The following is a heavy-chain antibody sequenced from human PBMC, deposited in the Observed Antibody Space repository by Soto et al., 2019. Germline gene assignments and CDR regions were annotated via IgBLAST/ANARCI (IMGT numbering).Heavy chain of an antibody. J-gene: IGHJ4*02. V-gene: IGHV4-30-2*01. CDR2: IYHSGST. D-gene: IGHD1-26*01. CDR3: ASNRGGSPTIFDY. Sequence: SETLSLTCAVSGGSISSGGYSWSWIRQPPGKGLEWIGYIYHSGSTYYNPSLKSRVTISVDRSKNQFSLKLSSVTAADTAVYYCASNRGGSPTIFDYRGQRTPVTVSS. CDR1: GGSISSGGYS.